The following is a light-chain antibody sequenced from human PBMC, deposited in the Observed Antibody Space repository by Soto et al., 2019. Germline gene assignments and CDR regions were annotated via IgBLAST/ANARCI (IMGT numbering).Light chain of an antibody. Sequence: DIQMTQSPSSLSASVGDRVTITCRASRSISSYLNWYQQKPGKAPKLLIYAASSLQSGVPSRFSGSGSGTDFTLTISSLQPEVFATYYCQQSYSTPFTFGPGTKVDIK. CDR2: AAS. V-gene: IGKV1-39*01. CDR1: RSISSY. CDR3: QQSYSTPFT. J-gene: IGKJ3*01.